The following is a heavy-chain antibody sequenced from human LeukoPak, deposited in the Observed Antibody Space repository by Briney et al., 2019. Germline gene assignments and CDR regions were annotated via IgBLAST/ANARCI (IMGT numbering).Heavy chain of an antibody. CDR1: GFTFSSYA. Sequence: PGGSLRLSCAASGFTFSSYAMSWVRQAPGKGLEWVSAISGSGGSTYYADSVKGRFTISRDNSKNTLYLQMNSLRAEDTAVYYCAKDLVLSGPKYYYYYYFGMDVWGQGTTVTVSS. D-gene: IGHD2/OR15-2a*01. CDR2: ISGSGGST. J-gene: IGHJ6*02. CDR3: AKDLVLSGPKYYYYYYFGMDV. V-gene: IGHV3-23*01.